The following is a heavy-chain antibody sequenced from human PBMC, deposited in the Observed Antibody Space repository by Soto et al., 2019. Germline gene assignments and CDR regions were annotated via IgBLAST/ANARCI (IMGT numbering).Heavy chain of an antibody. Sequence: QVQLQQWGAGLLKPSETLSLTCAVYGGSFSGYYWSWIRQPPGKGLEWIGEINHSGSTNYNPSLKSRVTISVDTSKNQFSLKLSSVTAADTAVYYCARSLYSSLDYWGQGTLVTVSS. D-gene: IGHD6-19*01. V-gene: IGHV4-34*01. J-gene: IGHJ4*02. CDR3: ARSLYSSLDY. CDR2: INHSGST. CDR1: GGSFSGYY.